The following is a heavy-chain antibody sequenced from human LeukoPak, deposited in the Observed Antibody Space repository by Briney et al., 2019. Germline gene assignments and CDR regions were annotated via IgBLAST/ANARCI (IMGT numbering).Heavy chain of an antibody. CDR1: GFTFSSYG. CDR3: ARDRVNYGYYYMDV. D-gene: IGHD5-24*01. Sequence: GGSLRLSCAASGFTFSSYGMHWVRQAPGKGLEGVAVISYDGSNKYYADSVKGRFTISRDNSKNTLYLQMNSLRAEDTAVYYCARDRVNYGYYYMDVWGEGTTVTVSS. V-gene: IGHV3-30*03. J-gene: IGHJ6*03. CDR2: ISYDGSNK.